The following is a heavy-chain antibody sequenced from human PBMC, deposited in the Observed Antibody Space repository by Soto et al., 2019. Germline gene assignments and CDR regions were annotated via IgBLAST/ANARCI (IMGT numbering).Heavy chain of an antibody. J-gene: IGHJ3*02. CDR3: ARPADYAAAFDI. V-gene: IGHV5-51*01. D-gene: IGHD3-16*01. CDR2: IYPGDSDT. Sequence: QMPGKGLEWMGIIYPGDSDTRYSPSFQGQVTISADKSISTAYLQWSSLKASDTAIYYCARPADYAAAFDIWGQGTMVTVSS.